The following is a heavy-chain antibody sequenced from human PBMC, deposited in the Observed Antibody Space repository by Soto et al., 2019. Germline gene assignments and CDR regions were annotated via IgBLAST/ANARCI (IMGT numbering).Heavy chain of an antibody. J-gene: IGHJ4*02. CDR3: ARDQTVTGPSTFDY. D-gene: IGHD6-19*01. Sequence: PGGSLRLSCAASGFTFRDYYMVWVRQAPGKGLEWVSYINTRSTIVYYADSVKGRFTIPRDNAKNTLYLQMNSLRTDDTAVYYCARDQTVTGPSTFDYCGPGTLVTVSS. V-gene: IGHV3-11*04. CDR2: INTRSTIV. CDR1: GFTFRDYY.